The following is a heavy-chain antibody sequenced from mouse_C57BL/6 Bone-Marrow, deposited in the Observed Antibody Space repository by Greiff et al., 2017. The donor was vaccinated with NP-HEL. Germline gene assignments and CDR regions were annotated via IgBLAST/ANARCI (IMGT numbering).Heavy chain of an antibody. J-gene: IGHJ1*03. D-gene: IGHD1-1*01. CDR2: IDPNSGGT. Sequence: QVQLQQPGAELVKPGASVKLSCKASGYTFTSYWMHWVKQRPGRGLEWIGRIDPNSGGTKYNEKFKSKATLTVDKPSSTAYMQLSSLTSEDSAVYYCASCYYGSSYVGTNWYFDVWGTGTTVTVSS. CDR1: GYTFTSYW. V-gene: IGHV1-72*01. CDR3: ASCYYGSSYVGTNWYFDV.